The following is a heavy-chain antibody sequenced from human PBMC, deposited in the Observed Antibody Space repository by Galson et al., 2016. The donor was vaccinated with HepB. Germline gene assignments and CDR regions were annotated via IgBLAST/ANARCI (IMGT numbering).Heavy chain of an antibody. V-gene: IGHV3-53*01. CDR2: IYSGGGT. J-gene: IGHJ4*02. CDR3: VKVAMGGPADY. CDR1: GFTVGNNY. Sequence: SLRLSCAASGFTVGNNYLSWVRQAPGKGLEWVSLIYSGGGTYYADSVKGRFTSSTDSSQNTLYLQMNSLRVEDTAVYFCVKVAMGGPADYWGQGTLVTVSS. D-gene: IGHD5-24*01.